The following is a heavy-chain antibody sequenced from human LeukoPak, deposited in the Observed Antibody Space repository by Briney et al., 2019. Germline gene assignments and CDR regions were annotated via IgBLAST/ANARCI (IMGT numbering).Heavy chain of an antibody. CDR3: ARGGSYPNDPFDI. V-gene: IGHV3-53*01. CDR2: IYSGGST. D-gene: IGHD1-26*01. J-gene: IGHJ3*02. CDR1: GFTVNSNY. Sequence: GVSLRLSCAASGFTVNSNYMIWVRQAPGKGLEWVSVIYSGGSTHYADSVEGRITISRDNSKNTLFLQMNNLRAEDTAVYYCARGGSYPNDPFDIWGQGTRVTVTS.